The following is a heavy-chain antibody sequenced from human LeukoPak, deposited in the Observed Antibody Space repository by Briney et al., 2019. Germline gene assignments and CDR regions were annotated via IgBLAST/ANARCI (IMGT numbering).Heavy chain of an antibody. D-gene: IGHD6-13*01. Sequence: SETLSLTCAVSGGSISSGNWWSWVRQTPGKGLEWIGEISHSESANYNPSLKSRVTISVDKSKNQFSLKLGSVTAADTAVYYCARRSWPSGNFDYWGQGTLVTVSS. CDR2: ISHSESA. CDR3: ARRSWPSGNFDY. J-gene: IGHJ4*02. CDR1: GGSISSGNW. V-gene: IGHV4-4*02.